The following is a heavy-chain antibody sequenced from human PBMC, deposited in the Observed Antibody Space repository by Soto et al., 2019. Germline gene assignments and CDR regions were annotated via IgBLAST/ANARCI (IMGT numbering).Heavy chain of an antibody. CDR1: GGTFSSYA. D-gene: IGHD2-2*01. CDR3: ARRSVVVPGYGMDV. V-gene: IGHV1-69*13. J-gene: IGHJ6*02. Sequence: GASVKVSFKASGGTFSSYAISWVRQAPGQGLEWMGGIIPIFGTANYAQKFQGRVTITADESTSTAYMELSSLRSEDTAVYYCARRSVVVPGYGMDVWGQGTTVTVSS. CDR2: IIPIFGTA.